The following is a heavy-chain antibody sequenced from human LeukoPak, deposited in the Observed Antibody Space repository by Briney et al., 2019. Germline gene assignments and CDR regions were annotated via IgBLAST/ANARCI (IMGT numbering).Heavy chain of an antibody. CDR3: AKYVYGDYGAYFDY. D-gene: IGHD4-17*01. J-gene: IGHJ4*02. CDR1: GFSFRSHG. Sequence: GGSLRLSCAASGFSFRSHGMNWVRQAPGKGLEWVSTISGSGGSTNYADSVKGRFTISRDNSKTTLYLQMNSLRAEDTALYYCAKYVYGDYGAYFDYWGQGTLVTVSS. CDR2: ISGSGGST. V-gene: IGHV3-23*01.